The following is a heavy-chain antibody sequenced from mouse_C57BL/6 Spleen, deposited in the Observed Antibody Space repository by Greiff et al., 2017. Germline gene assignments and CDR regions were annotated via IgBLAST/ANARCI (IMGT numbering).Heavy chain of an antibody. D-gene: IGHD3-2*02. J-gene: IGHJ2*01. Sequence: VQLQQPGAELVRPGSSVKLSCKASGYTFTSYWMDWVKQRPGQGLEWIGNIYPSDSETHYNQKFKDKATLTVDKSSSTAYMQLSSLTSEDSAVYYCAREDSSGYGDYWGQGTTLTVSS. CDR2: IYPSDSET. V-gene: IGHV1-61*01. CDR1: GYTFTSYW. CDR3: AREDSSGYGDY.